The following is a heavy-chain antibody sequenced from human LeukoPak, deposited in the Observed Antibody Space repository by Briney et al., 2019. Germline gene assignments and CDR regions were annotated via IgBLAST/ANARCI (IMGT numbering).Heavy chain of an antibody. J-gene: IGHJ4*02. Sequence: GASVKVSCKASGYTFTRYYIHWVRQAPGQGLEWMGIINPSGGSSSYAQKFQGSVTMTTDMSTNTVYMELSSLRSEDTAVYYCARESGSYGYSSALYFDYWGQGTLVTVSS. CDR2: INPSGGSS. CDR3: ARESGSYGYSSALYFDY. CDR1: GYTFTRYY. D-gene: IGHD5-18*01. V-gene: IGHV1-46*01.